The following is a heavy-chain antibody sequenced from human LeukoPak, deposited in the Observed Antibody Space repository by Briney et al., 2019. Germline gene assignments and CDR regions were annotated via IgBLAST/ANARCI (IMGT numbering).Heavy chain of an antibody. CDR3: ARALYYYGSGSYWGE. CDR2: FDPEDGET. V-gene: IGHV1-24*01. Sequence: ASVKVSCKVPGYTLTELSMHWVRQAPGKGLEWMGGFDPEDGETIYAQKFQGRVTMTEDTSTDTAYMELSSLRSEDTAVYYCARALYYYGSGSYWGEWGQGTLVTVSS. D-gene: IGHD3-10*01. J-gene: IGHJ4*02. CDR1: GYTLTELS.